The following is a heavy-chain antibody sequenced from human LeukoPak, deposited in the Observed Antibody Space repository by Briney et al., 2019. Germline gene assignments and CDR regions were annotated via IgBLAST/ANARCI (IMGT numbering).Heavy chain of an antibody. D-gene: IGHD6-13*01. Sequence: SETLSLTCTVSGGSISSSSYYWGWIRQPPGKGLEWIGSIYYSGSTYYNPSLKSRVTISVDTSKNQFSLKLSSVTAADTAVYYCARTSGIAAAGIHFDYWGQGTLVTVSS. CDR3: ARTSGIAAAGIHFDY. CDR1: GGSISSSSYY. V-gene: IGHV4-39*07. CDR2: IYYSGST. J-gene: IGHJ4*02.